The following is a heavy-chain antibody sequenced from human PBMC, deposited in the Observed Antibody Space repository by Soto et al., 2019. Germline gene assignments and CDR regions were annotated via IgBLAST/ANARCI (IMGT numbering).Heavy chain of an antibody. CDR1: GFTFSSYG. CDR2: IWYDGSNK. Sequence: HPGGSLSLSCTASGFTFSSYGMHWVRPAPGKGLEWVAVIWYDGSNKYYADSVKGRFTISRDNSKNTLYLQMNSLRAEDTAVYYCARDFLKPQQLDRAYEYNWFDPWGQGTLVTVSS. J-gene: IGHJ5*02. V-gene: IGHV3-33*01. D-gene: IGHD6-13*01. CDR3: ARDFLKPQQLDRAYEYNWFDP.